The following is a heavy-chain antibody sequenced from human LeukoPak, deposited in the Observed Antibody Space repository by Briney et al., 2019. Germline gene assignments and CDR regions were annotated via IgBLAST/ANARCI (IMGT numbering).Heavy chain of an antibody. CDR1: GFTFSSYA. Sequence: PGGSLRLSCAASGFTFSSYAMSWVRQAPGKGLEWVSAISGSGGSTYYADSVKGRFTISRDNSKNTLYLQMNSLRAEDTAVYHCAKGLRGITMIVVVIKPFDYWGQGTLVTVSS. CDR2: ISGSGGST. CDR3: AKGLRGITMIVVVIKPFDY. D-gene: IGHD3-22*01. J-gene: IGHJ4*02. V-gene: IGHV3-23*01.